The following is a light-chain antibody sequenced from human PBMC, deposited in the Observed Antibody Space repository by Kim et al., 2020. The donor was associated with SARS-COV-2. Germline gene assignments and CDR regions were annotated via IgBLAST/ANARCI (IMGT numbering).Light chain of an antibody. V-gene: IGLV3-1*01. J-gene: IGLJ1*01. CDR1: NLGNKY. CDR3: QAWDSSDFYV. CDR2: HDD. Sequence: VSPGKTASITCSRDNLGNKYASWYHQRPRRSPVLVVYHDDKRPSGIPERFSGSNSGNTAALIINGAQTVDEADYYCQAWDSSDFYVFGSGTKVTVL.